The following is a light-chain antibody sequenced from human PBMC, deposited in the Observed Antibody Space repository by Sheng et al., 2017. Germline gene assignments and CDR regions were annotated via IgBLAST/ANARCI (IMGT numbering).Light chain of an antibody. CDR2: VAS. CDR1: QSVSSSY. V-gene: IGKV3-20*01. CDR3: QQYGSSPP. J-gene: IGKJ4*01. Sequence: EIVLTQSPGTLSLSPGERATLSCRASQSVSSSYLAWYQQKPGQAPRLLIYVASSRATGIPDRFSGSGSGTDFTLTISRLEPEDFAVYYCQQYGSSPPFGGGTKVEIK.